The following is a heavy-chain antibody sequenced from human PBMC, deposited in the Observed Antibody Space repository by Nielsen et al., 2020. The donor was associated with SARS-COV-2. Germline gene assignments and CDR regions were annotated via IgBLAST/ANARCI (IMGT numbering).Heavy chain of an antibody. D-gene: IGHD6-6*01. Sequence: WIRQPPGKGLEWVAVISYDGSNKYYADSVKGRFTISRDNSKNTLYLQMNSLRAEDTAVYYCASAPEPSSSSDLVRFDYWGQGTLVTVSS. CDR3: ASAPEPSSSSDLVRFDY. CDR2: ISYDGSNK. J-gene: IGHJ4*02. V-gene: IGHV3-30-3*01.